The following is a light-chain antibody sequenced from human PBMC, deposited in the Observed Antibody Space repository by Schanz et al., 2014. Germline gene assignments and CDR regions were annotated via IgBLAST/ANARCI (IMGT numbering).Light chain of an antibody. CDR1: QSVSSNY. J-gene: IGKJ1*01. V-gene: IGKV3-20*01. CDR3: QQYSNSPRT. Sequence: EIVLTQSPGTLSLSPGERATLSCRASQSVSSNYLAWYQHKRGQAPRLLIYGASSRATGIPDRFSGSGSGTDFTLIISRLEPEDFAVYYCQQYSNSPRTFGQGTKVE. CDR2: GAS.